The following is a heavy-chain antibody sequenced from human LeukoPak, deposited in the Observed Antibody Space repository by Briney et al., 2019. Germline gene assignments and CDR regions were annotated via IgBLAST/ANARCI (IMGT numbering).Heavy chain of an antibody. J-gene: IGHJ4*02. V-gene: IGHV3-23*01. CDR2: ISGSGGST. Sequence: GGSLRLSCAASGFTFSIYAMYWVRQAPGKGLEWVSAISGSGGSTYYADSVKGRFTISRDNSKNTLYLQMNSLRAEDTAVYYCAKVNDFWSGPFDYWGQGTLVTVSS. CDR3: AKVNDFWSGPFDY. CDR1: GFTFSIYA. D-gene: IGHD3-3*01.